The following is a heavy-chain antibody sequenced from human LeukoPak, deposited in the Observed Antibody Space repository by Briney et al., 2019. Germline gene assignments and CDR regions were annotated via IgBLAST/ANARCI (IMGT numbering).Heavy chain of an antibody. V-gene: IGHV4-39*01. J-gene: IGHJ4*02. D-gene: IGHD3/OR15-3a*01. CDR1: GVSISSSNSY. Sequence: SETLSLTCAVSGVSISSSNSYWGWIRQPPGTGLEWIGSIYYSGNTYYNASLKSQVSISIDTSKNQFSLRLTSVTAADTAVYYCARQTGSGLFILPGGQGTLVTVSS. CDR3: ARQTGSGLFILP. CDR2: IYYSGNT.